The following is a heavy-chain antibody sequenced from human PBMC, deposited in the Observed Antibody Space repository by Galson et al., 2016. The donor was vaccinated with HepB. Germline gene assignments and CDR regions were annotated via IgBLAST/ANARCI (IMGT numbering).Heavy chain of an antibody. CDR3: AKEWSTSWIDY. V-gene: IGHV3-23*01. J-gene: IGHJ4*02. D-gene: IGHD6-6*01. CDR2: IRAGGGDT. Sequence: SLRLSCAASGFSIISSAMSWVRQAPGKGLEWVSSIRAGGGDTYYPDSVKGRSTTSRDMSKNTLYLQMGSLRAEDTAVYYCAKEWSTSWIDYWGQGTLVTVSS. CDR1: GFSIISSA.